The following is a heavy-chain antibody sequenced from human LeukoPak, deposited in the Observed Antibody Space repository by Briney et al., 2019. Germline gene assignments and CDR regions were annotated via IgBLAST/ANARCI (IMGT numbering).Heavy chain of an antibody. D-gene: IGHD3-22*01. V-gene: IGHV5-51*01. J-gene: IGHJ3*02. Sequence: GESLKISCKGSGYSFTSYWIGWVRQMPGKGLEWMGIIYPGDSDTRYSPSFQGQITISADKSISTAYLQWSSLKASDTAMYYCARRRYYYDSSGYYQPDAFDIWGQGTMVTVSS. CDR2: IYPGDSDT. CDR3: ARRRYYYDSSGYYQPDAFDI. CDR1: GYSFTSYW.